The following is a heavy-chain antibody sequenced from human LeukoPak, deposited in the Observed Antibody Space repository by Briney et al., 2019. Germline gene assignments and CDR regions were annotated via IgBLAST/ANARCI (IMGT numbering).Heavy chain of an antibody. D-gene: IGHD2-15*01. Sequence: GASVKVSCKASNYTFTSYGIHWVRQAPGQGLEWMGWITTFSGKTNYAQKLQDRVTMTTDTSTSTAYMELRSLRSDDTAVYYCARGTNSGLDYYYMDVWGKGTTVIVSS. CDR3: ARGTNSGLDYYYMDV. CDR2: ITTFSGKT. J-gene: IGHJ6*03. V-gene: IGHV1-18*01. CDR1: NYTFTSYG.